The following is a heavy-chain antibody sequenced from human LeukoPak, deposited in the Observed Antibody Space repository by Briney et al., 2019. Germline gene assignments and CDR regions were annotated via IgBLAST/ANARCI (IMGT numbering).Heavy chain of an antibody. CDR2: MNPNSANT. Sequence: ASVKVSCKASGYTFTSYDINWVRQATGQGLEWMGWMNPNSANTGYEQKFQGRVTITRNTSISTAYMELSSLRSEDKAVYYCARRWSYYFDYWGQGTLVTVSS. CDR1: GYTFTSYD. V-gene: IGHV1-8*03. J-gene: IGHJ4*02. D-gene: IGHD4-23*01. CDR3: ARRWSYYFDY.